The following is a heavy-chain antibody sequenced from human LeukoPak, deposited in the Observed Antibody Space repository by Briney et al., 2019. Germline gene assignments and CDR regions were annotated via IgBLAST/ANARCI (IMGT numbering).Heavy chain of an antibody. Sequence: PSETLSLTCTVSGGSISSSNYYWGWIRQPAGKGLEWIGRIYTSGSTNYNPSLKSRVTISVDTSKNQFSLKLSSVIAADTAVYYCARTTEGYCSSASCFGFSYSYYMDVWGKGTTVTISS. CDR2: IYTSGST. CDR1: GGSISSSNYY. D-gene: IGHD2-2*01. J-gene: IGHJ6*03. CDR3: ARTTEGYCSSASCFGFSYSYYMDV. V-gene: IGHV4-61*02.